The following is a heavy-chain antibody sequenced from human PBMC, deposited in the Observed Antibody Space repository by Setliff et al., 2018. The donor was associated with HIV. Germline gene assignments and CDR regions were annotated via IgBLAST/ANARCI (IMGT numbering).Heavy chain of an antibody. CDR2: IKADGNDK. V-gene: IGHV3-7*01. D-gene: IGHD5-12*01. Sequence: GGSLRLSCVASGVTFSSYWMGWVRQAPGKGLEWVANIKADGNDKNYADSVKGRFTISRDNTKNSLYLQMNSLRVEDTALYYYARDRGHSGHDINDYWGQGTLVTVS. CDR1: GVTFSSYW. J-gene: IGHJ4*02. CDR3: ARDRGHSGHDINDY.